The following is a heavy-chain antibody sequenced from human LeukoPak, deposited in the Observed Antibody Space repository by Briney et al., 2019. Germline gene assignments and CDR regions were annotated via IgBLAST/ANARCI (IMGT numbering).Heavy chain of an antibody. Sequence: PGGSLRLSCAASGFTFSSYSMNWVRQAPGKGLEWVSAISGSGGSTYYADSVKGRFTISRDNSKNTLYLQMNSLRAEDTAVYYCAKAGSGGWYYYYMDVWGKGTTVTVSS. J-gene: IGHJ6*03. CDR1: GFTFSSYS. D-gene: IGHD6-19*01. V-gene: IGHV3-23*01. CDR2: ISGSGGST. CDR3: AKAGSGGWYYYYMDV.